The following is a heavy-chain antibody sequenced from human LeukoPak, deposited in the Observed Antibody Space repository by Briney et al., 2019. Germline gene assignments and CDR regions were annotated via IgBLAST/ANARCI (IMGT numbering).Heavy chain of an antibody. CDR3: ARDLDYDSSGYYDSYYYMDV. D-gene: IGHD3-22*01. CDR2: INPNSGGT. CDR1: GSTFTGYY. V-gene: IGHV1-2*02. Sequence: SVKVSCKASGSTFTGYYMHLVREAPGQGLEWMGWINPNSGGTNYAQKFQGRVTMTRDTSISTAYMELSRLRSDDTAVYYCARDLDYDSSGYYDSYYYMDVWGKGTTVTVSS. J-gene: IGHJ6*03.